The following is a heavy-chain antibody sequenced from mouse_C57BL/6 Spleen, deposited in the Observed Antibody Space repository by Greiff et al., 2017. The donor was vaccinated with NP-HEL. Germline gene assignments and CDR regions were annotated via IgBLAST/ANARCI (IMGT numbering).Heavy chain of an antibody. V-gene: IGHV1-36*01. J-gene: IGHJ1*03. CDR1: GFTFTDYY. CDR2: VYPYNGGT. CDR3: ARSFTTVVATWWYFDV. D-gene: IGHD1-1*01. Sequence: VQLQQSGPVLVKPGPSVKISCKASGFTFTDYYMHWVKQSHGKSLEWIGLVYPYNGGTSYNQKFKGKATLTVDTSSSTAYMELNSLTSEDSAVYYCARSFTTVVATWWYFDVWGTGTTVTVSS.